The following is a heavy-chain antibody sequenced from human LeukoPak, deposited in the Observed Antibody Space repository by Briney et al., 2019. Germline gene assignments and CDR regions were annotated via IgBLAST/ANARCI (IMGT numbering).Heavy chain of an antibody. CDR1: GGSFSGYY. CDR2: INHSGST. CDR3: ARGAYDYVWGSYRYTGRLLDY. J-gene: IGHJ4*02. Sequence: SETLSLTCAVYGGSFSGYYWSWIRQPPGKGLEWIGEINHSGSTNYNPSLKSRVTISVDTSKNQFSLKLSSVTAADTAVYYCARGAYDYVWGSYRYTGRLLDYWGQGTLVTVSS. V-gene: IGHV4-34*01. D-gene: IGHD3-16*02.